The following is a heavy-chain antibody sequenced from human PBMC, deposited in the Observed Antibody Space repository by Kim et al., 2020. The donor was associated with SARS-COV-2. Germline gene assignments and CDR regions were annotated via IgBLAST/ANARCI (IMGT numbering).Heavy chain of an antibody. D-gene: IGHD5-12*01. Sequence: ASVKVSCKASGYTFTHYEINWVRQAAGQGLEWMGSMNPDSGDTDYAQKFQGRVTMTRDTSISTAYIELSSLRSEDSAVYFCARGLSNTADGYNYWGQGTLVSVSS. V-gene: IGHV1-8*01. J-gene: IGHJ4*02. CDR1: GYTFTHYE. CDR2: MNPDSGDT. CDR3: ARGLSNTADGYNY.